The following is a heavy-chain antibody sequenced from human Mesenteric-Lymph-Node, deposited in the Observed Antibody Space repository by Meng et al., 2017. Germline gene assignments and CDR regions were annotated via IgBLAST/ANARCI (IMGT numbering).Heavy chain of an antibody. CDR3: ARAPGDYYGSGSYYRV. Sequence: GESLKISCAASGFSFDDYGMSWVRQAPGKGLEWVSGINWNGGTTGYADSVKGRFTISRDNAKNSLYLQMNSLRAEDTALYYCARAPGDYYGSGSYYRVWGQGTLVTVSS. V-gene: IGHV3-20*04. CDR1: GFSFDDYG. J-gene: IGHJ4*02. D-gene: IGHD3-10*01. CDR2: INWNGGTT.